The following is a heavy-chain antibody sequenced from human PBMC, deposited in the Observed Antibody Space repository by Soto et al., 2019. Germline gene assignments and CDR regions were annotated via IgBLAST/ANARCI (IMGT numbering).Heavy chain of an antibody. J-gene: IGHJ5*02. V-gene: IGHV1-69*01. CDR2: IIPIYGTA. D-gene: IGHD6-19*01. CDR3: AKAPPQWGAWLDP. Sequence: QVQMVQSGAEVKKPGSSVKVSCKASGGTFSRFAISWVRQAPGQGLEWMGGIIPIYGTATYAQKFQCRVTITADDSTTTDYMELSSLRSEDTAIYYCAKAPPQWGAWLDPWGQGTLVTVSS. CDR1: GGTFSRFA.